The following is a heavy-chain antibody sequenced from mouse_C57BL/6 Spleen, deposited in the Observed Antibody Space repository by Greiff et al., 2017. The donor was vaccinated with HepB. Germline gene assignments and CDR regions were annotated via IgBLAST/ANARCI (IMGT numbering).Heavy chain of an antibody. D-gene: IGHD1-1*01. V-gene: IGHV3-1*01. J-gene: IGHJ4*01. Sequence: VQLKESGPGMVKPSQSLSLTCTVTGYSITSGYDWHWIRHFPGNKLEWMGYISYSGSTNYNPSLKSRISITHDTSKNHFFLKLNSVTTEDTATYYCARGVYYGSSYAMDYWVKEPQSPSPQ. CDR3: ARGVYYGSSYAMDY. CDR2: ISYSGST. CDR1: GYSITSGYD.